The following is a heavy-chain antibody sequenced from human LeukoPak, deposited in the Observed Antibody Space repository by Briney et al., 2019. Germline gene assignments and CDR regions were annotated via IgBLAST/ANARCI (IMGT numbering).Heavy chain of an antibody. CDR2: IWPGESDT. V-gene: IGHV5-51*01. CDR3: ARHQQRGMAMATSYWYLDV. Sequence: GESLKISWRGSGDNFTNYWIAWVRHKPGKGVGGVGIIWPGESDTRYNPFFEGHVTMSADKSLATAYLQRTSLRASDTATYFCARHQQRGMAMATSYWYLDVWGRGTLVTVSS. CDR1: GDNFTNYW. J-gene: IGHJ2*01. D-gene: IGHD1/OR15-1a*01.